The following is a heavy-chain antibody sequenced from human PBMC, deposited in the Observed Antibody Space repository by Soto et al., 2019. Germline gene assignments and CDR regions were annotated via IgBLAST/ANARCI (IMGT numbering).Heavy chain of an antibody. CDR2: IYSGGST. J-gene: IGHJ4*02. Sequence: PGGSLRLSCAASGFTVSSNYMSWVRQAPGKGLEWVSVIYSGGSTYYADSVKGRFTISRDNSKNTLYLQMNSLRAEDTAVYYCARETPCSGGSCPPFDYWGQGTLVTVSS. CDR1: GFTVSSNY. V-gene: IGHV3-53*01. CDR3: ARETPCSGGSCPPFDY. D-gene: IGHD2-15*01.